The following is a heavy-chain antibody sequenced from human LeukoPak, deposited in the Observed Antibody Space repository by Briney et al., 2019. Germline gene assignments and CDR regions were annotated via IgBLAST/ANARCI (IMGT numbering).Heavy chain of an antibody. CDR1: GYSFTSYW. V-gene: IGHV5-51*01. D-gene: IGHD6-13*01. CDR2: IYPGDSDT. CDR3: ARSGYSSSWSKPIDY. J-gene: IGHJ4*02. Sequence: GESLKISCKGSGYSFTSYWIGWVRQMPGKGLEWMGIIYPGDSDTRYSPSFQGQVTISADKSISTAYLQWSSQKASDTAMYYCARSGYSSSWSKPIDYWGQGTLVTVSS.